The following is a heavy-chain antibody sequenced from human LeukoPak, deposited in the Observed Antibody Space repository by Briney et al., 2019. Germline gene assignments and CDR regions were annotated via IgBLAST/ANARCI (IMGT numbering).Heavy chain of an antibody. CDR1: GYTFTSYA. V-gene: IGHV7-4-1*02. J-gene: IGHJ4*02. CDR2: INTNTGNP. D-gene: IGHD3-22*01. Sequence: ASVKVSCKASGYTFTSYAMNWVRQAPGQGLEWMGWINTNTGNPTYAQGFTGRFVFSLDTSVSTAYLQIISLKADDTAVYFCARDLTYYYGGSGYYYGGFFDSWGQGTLVTVSS. CDR3: ARDLTYYYGGSGYYYGGFFDS.